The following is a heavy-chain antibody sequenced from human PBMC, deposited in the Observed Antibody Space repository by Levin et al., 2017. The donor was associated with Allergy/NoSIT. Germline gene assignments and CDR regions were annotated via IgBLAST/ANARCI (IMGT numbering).Heavy chain of an antibody. CDR3: ARGTHSGSWLIDY. D-gene: IGHD6-13*01. V-gene: IGHV3-48*01. J-gene: IGHJ4*02. CDR2: ISGDSERI. Sequence: GESLKISCAASGFTFSSHSMNWVRQAPGKGLEWISFISGDSERITYADSVRGRFTISRDNAEDSLYLQLSSLRAEDTAIYYCARGTHSGSWLIDYWGQGTRVTVSS. CDR1: GFTFSSHS.